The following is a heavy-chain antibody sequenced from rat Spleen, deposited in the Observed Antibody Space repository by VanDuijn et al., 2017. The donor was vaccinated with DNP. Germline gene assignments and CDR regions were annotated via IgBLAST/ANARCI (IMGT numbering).Heavy chain of an antibody. J-gene: IGHJ3*01. D-gene: IGHD1-11*01. CDR1: GFTFSNYY. CDR2: ITSGAGTT. V-gene: IGHV5-25*01. Sequence: EVQLVESGGGLVQPGRSMKLSCAASGFTFSNYYMAWVRQVPGKGLEWIASITSGAGTTSYPDSVKGRFAISRDNAKRILYLQMDSLRSEDTATYYCATGVYGGYEDWFAYWGQGTLVTVSS. CDR3: ATGVYGGYEDWFAY.